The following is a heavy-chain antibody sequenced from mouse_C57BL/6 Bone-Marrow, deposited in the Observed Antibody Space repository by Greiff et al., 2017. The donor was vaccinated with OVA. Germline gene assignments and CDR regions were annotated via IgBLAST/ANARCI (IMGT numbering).Heavy chain of an antibody. V-gene: IGHV3-6*01. J-gene: IGHJ1*03. CDR1: GYSITSGYY. CDR2: ISYDGSN. D-gene: IGHD1-1*01. Sequence: EVKLLESGPGLVKPSQSLSLTCSVTGYSITSGYYWNWIRQFPGNKLEWMGYISYDGSNNYNPSLTNRISITRDTSKNQFFLKLNSVTTEDTATYDCARDPSTTVVAKDFDVWGTGTTVTVSS. CDR3: ARDPSTTVVAKDFDV.